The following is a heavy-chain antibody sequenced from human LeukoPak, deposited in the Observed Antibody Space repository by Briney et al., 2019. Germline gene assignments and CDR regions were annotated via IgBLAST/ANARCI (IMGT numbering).Heavy chain of an antibody. Sequence: PGGSLRLSCAASGFTFSNAWMSWVRQAPGKGLEWVGRIKSKTDGGTTDYAAPVKCRFTISRDDSKNTLYLQMNSLKTEDTAVYYCTTVIGDYVWGSYSERDYWGQGTLVTVSS. CDR1: GFTFSNAW. J-gene: IGHJ4*02. V-gene: IGHV3-15*01. D-gene: IGHD3-16*01. CDR3: TTVIGDYVWGSYSERDY. CDR2: IKSKTDGGTT.